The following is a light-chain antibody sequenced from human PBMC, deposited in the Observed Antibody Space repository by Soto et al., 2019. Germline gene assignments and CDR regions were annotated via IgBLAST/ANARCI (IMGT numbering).Light chain of an antibody. CDR2: GAS. V-gene: IGKV3-20*01. CDR1: QSVSSSY. J-gene: IGKJ1*01. Sequence: EIVMTQSPATLSVSPGEVATLSCRASQSVSSSYLAWYQQKPGQAPRLLIYGASSRATGIPDRFSGSGSGTDFTLTISRLEPEDFAVYYCQQYGSSPPAFGQGTKVDIK. CDR3: QQYGSSPPA.